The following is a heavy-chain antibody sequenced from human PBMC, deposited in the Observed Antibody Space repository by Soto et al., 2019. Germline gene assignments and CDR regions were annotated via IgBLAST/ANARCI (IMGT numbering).Heavy chain of an antibody. Sequence: PGGSLRLSCAASGFTFSSYAMSWVRQAPGKGLEWVSAISGSGGSTYYADSVKGRFTISRDNSKNTLYLQMNSLRAEDTAVYYCENGRKGNWKYDWFDPWGQGTLVTVSS. J-gene: IGHJ5*02. D-gene: IGHD1-7*01. CDR2: ISGSGGST. CDR3: ENGRKGNWKYDWFDP. CDR1: GFTFSSYA. V-gene: IGHV3-23*01.